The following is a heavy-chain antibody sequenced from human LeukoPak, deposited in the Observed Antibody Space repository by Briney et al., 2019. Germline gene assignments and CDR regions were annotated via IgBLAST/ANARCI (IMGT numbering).Heavy chain of an antibody. CDR2: INPSGGST. D-gene: IGHD3-10*01. J-gene: IGHJ6*03. CDR3: ARANGAELLWFGEFQNYYYYMDV. V-gene: IGHV1-46*01. CDR1: GYTFTSYY. Sequence: ASVKVSCKASGYTFTSYYMHWVRQAPGEGLEWMGIINPSGGSTSYAQKFQGRVTMTRDMSTSTVYMELSSLRAEDTAVYYCARANGAELLWFGEFQNYYYYMDVWGKGTTVTVSS.